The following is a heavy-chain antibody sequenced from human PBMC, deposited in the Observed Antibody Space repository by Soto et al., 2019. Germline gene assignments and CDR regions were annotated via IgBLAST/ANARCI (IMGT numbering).Heavy chain of an antibody. J-gene: IGHJ5*02. Sequence: SRTLSLTCAISGDSVSSNSAAWNWIRQSPSRGLEWLGRTYYRSKWYNDYAVSVKSRITINPDTSKNQSSLQLNSVTPEDTAVYYCARDAYGLSSSWYYGWFDPWGQGTLVTVSS. V-gene: IGHV6-1*01. D-gene: IGHD6-13*01. CDR2: TYYRSKWYN. CDR1: GDSVSSNSAA. CDR3: ARDAYGLSSSWYYGWFDP.